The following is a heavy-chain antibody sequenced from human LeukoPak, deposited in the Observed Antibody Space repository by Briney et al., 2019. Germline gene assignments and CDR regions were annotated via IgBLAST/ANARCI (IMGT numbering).Heavy chain of an antibody. CDR3: ARGVPYYYDSSYDY. J-gene: IGHJ4*02. CDR1: GGTFSSYA. Sequence: SVKVSCKASGGTFSSYAISWVRQAPGQGREWMGRIIPILGIANYAQKFQGRVTITADKSTSTAYMELSSLRSEDTAVYYCARGVPYYYDSSYDYWGQGTLVTVSS. CDR2: IIPILGIA. V-gene: IGHV1-69*04. D-gene: IGHD3-22*01.